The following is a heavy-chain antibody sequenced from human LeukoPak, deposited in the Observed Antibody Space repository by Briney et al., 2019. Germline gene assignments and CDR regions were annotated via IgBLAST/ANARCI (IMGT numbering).Heavy chain of an antibody. CDR1: RFTFSSYG. CDR2: ISYDGTNK. V-gene: IGHV3-30*18. J-gene: IGHJ4*02. D-gene: IGHD3-22*01. CDR3: AKSWGVEYSSGFFIGVDY. Sequence: PGGSLRLSCAASRFTFSSYGMHWVRQAPGKGLEWVAIISYDGTNKYYADSVKGRFTISRDNSKNTLYLQMNSLRAEDTAVFYCAKSWGVEYSSGFFIGVDYWGQGTLVTVSS.